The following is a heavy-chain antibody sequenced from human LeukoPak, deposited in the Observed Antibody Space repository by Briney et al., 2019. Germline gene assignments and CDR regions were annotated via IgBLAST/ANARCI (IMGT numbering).Heavy chain of an antibody. V-gene: IGHV4-59*12. CDR1: SGSISDEN. CDR3: AREGGYSYGYHY. CDR2: IYYSGST. J-gene: IGHJ4*02. D-gene: IGHD5-18*01. Sequence: SETLSLTCTVSSGSISDENWSWIRQPPGKGLEWIGYIYYSGSTNYNPSLKSRVTISVDTSKNQFSLKLSSVTAADTAVYYCAREGGYSYGYHYWGQGTLVTVSS.